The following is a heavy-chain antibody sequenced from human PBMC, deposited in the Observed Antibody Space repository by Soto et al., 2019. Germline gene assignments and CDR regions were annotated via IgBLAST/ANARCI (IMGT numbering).Heavy chain of an antibody. D-gene: IGHD6-6*01. CDR1: GGSISSYY. CDR3: AALPRY. V-gene: IGHV4-59*01. CDR2: IYDSGST. Sequence: ASETLSLTCTVSGGSISSYYWSWIRQPPGKGLEWIGYIYDSGSTNYNPSLKSRVTISVDTSKNQFSLKLTSVTAADTAVHYCAALPRYWGHGPPLTVTS. J-gene: IGHJ4*01.